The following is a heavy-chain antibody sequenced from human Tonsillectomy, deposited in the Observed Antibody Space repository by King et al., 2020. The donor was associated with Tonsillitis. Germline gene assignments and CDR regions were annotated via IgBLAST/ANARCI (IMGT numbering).Heavy chain of an antibody. CDR1: GFTFSSYA. J-gene: IGHJ4*02. CDR2: IYSGGSST. D-gene: IGHD2-8*01. Sequence: EVQLVESGGGLVQPGGSLRLSCAASGFTFSSYAMSWVRQAPGKGLEWVSVIYSGGSSTYYADSVKGRYTISRDNSKNTLYLQMNSLRAEHTAVYYCAKEMREVRSRGVYYFDYWGQGTLVTVSS. CDR3: AKEMREVRSRGVYYFDY. V-gene: IGHV3-23*03.